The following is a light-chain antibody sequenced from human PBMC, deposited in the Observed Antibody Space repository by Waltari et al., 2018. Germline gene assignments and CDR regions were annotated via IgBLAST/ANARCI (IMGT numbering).Light chain of an antibody. CDR1: ASTFGNRS. J-gene: IGLJ2*01. Sequence: QSVLTQPPSVSAAPGQQVTISFSASASTFGNRSVSWYQQFPGAAPKVLTYGNDKRTTGIPDRFSGSKSGTSATLDITGLQTGDEADYYCGTWDNTLSAVFGGGTKVTVL. CDR2: GND. CDR3: GTWDNTLSAV. V-gene: IGLV1-51*02.